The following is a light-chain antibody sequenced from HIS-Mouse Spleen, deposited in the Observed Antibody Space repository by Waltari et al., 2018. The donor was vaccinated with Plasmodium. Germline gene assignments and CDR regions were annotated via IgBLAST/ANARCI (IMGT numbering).Light chain of an antibody. CDR3: QQYNNWSVT. Sequence: EIVMTQSPATLSVSPGERATLSCRASQSVSSNLAWYQQKPGQAPRLLIYGASSGSGTEFTLTISSLQSEDFAVYCCQQYNNWSVTFGPGTKVDIK. J-gene: IGKJ3*01. V-gene: IGKV3-15*01. CDR2: GAS. CDR1: QSVSSN.